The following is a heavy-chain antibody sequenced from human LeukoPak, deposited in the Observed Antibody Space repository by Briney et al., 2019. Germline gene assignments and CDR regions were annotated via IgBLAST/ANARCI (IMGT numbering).Heavy chain of an antibody. V-gene: IGHV3-7*01. J-gene: IGHJ4*02. CDR3: ARAKICAFNCY. D-gene: IGHD2/OR15-2a*01. CDR1: GFTFSSDW. Sequence: GGSLGLSCVASGFTFSSDWMSWFRQAPGKGLEWVANIKQDGSEKYYVDSVKGRFTISRDNAKNSLYLQMNSLRAEDTAVYYCARAKICAFNCYWGQGTLVTVSS. CDR2: IKQDGSEK.